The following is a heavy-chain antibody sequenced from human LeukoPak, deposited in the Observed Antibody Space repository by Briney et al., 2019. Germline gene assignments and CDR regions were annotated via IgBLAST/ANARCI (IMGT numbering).Heavy chain of an antibody. D-gene: IGHD3-10*01. V-gene: IGHV1-18*01. Sequence: ASVKVSCKASGGTFSSYAISWVRQAPGQGLEWMGWISAYNGNTNYAQKLQGRVTMTTDTSTSTAYMELRSLRSDDTALYYSARGAYYYGSGSSPFDYWGQGTLVTVSS. CDR2: ISAYNGNT. CDR1: GGTFSSYA. J-gene: IGHJ4*02. CDR3: ARGAYYYGSGSSPFDY.